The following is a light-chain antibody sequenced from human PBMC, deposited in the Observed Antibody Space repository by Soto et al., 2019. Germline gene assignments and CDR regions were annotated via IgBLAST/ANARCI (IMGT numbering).Light chain of an antibody. Sequence: QSALTQPRSVSGSPGQSVTISCTGTSSDVGGYNYVSWYQQHPGKAPKLMIYDVTKRPSGVPDRLSGSKSGNTASLTISGLQAEDEADYYCCSYAGSYTYVFGTG. CDR1: SSDVGGYNY. V-gene: IGLV2-11*01. CDR3: CSYAGSYTYV. CDR2: DVT. J-gene: IGLJ1*01.